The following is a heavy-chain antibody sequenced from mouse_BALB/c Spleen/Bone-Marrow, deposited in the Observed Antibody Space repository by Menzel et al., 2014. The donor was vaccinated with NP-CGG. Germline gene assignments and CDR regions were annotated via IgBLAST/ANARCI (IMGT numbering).Heavy chain of an antibody. CDR1: GFSLTSYG. Sequence: VKLMESGPGLVQPSQSLSITCTVSGFSLTSYGVHWVRQSPGKGLEWLGVIWSGGSTDYNAAFISRLSISKDNSKSQVFFKMNILQTDDTAIYYCASNWDYAMDYWGQGTSVTVSS. V-gene: IGHV2-4-1*01. CDR3: ASNWDYAMDY. CDR2: IWSGGST. D-gene: IGHD4-1*01. J-gene: IGHJ4*01.